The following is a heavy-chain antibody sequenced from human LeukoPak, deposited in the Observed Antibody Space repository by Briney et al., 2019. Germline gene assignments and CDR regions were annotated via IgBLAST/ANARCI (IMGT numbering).Heavy chain of an antibody. CDR2: ISGSGGST. D-gene: IGHD3-3*01. CDR1: GFTFSSYG. Sequence: RSGGSLRLSCAASGFTFSSYGMSWVRQAPGKGLEWVSAISGSGGSTYYADSVKGRFTISRDNSKNTLYLQMNSLRAEDTAVYYCVKSGYSPPYYYYYYMDVWGKGNTVTVSS. CDR3: VKSGYSPPYYYYYYMDV. V-gene: IGHV3-23*01. J-gene: IGHJ6*03.